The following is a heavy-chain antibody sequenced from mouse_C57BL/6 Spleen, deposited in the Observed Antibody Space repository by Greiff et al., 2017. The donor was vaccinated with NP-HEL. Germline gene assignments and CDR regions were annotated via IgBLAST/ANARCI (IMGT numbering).Heavy chain of an antibody. CDR1: GFSLTSYG. CDR3: ARHEFYLGAMDY. J-gene: IGHJ4*01. V-gene: IGHV2-6-1*01. Sequence: VKLMESGPGLVAPSQSLSITCTVSGFSLTSYGVHWVRQPPGKGLEWLVVIWSDGSTTYNSALKSRLSISKDNSKSQVFLKMNSLQTDDTAMYYCARHEFYLGAMDYWGQGTSVTVSS. D-gene: IGHD4-1*01. CDR2: IWSDGST.